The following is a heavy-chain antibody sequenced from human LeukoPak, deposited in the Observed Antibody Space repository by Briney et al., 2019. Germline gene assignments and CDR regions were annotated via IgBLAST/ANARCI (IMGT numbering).Heavy chain of an antibody. J-gene: IGHJ6*02. Sequence: SETLSLTCTVSGGSISDYYWSWIRQSAGKGLEWMGRMYISGASNYNPSLKSRVTMSLDTSKAQISLKLNSVTAADTAVYYCARNEVGPTIYGMDVWGQGTTVTVSS. D-gene: IGHD1-26*01. CDR3: ARNEVGPTIYGMDV. CDR1: GGSISDYY. CDR2: MYISGAS. V-gene: IGHV4-4*07.